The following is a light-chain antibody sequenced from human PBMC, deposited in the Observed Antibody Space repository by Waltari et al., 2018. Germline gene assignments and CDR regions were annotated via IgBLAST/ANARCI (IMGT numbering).Light chain of an antibody. J-gene: IGKJ4*01. CDR3: QHGHNWPLS. Sequence: EIVLTQSPATLSLSPGERATLSCWASQSISSHLAWYQQKPGQAPRLLVYDASNRATGIPAKFRCSGSGTDFTLTIGSLEPEDFAVYYCQHGHNWPLSFGGGTKVEI. V-gene: IGKV3-11*01. CDR1: QSISSH. CDR2: DAS.